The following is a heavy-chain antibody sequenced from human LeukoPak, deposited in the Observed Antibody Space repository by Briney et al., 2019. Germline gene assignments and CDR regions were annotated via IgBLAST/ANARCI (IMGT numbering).Heavy chain of an antibody. V-gene: IGHV1-18*04. Sequence: ASVEVSCKASGYTFTSYGISWVRQAPGQGLEWMGWISAYNGNTNYAQKLQGRVTMTTDTSTSTAYMELRSLRSDDTAVYYCARDSETVRGVIIFDYWGQGTLVTVSS. J-gene: IGHJ4*02. D-gene: IGHD3-10*01. CDR3: ARDSETVRGVIIFDY. CDR1: GYTFTSYG. CDR2: ISAYNGNT.